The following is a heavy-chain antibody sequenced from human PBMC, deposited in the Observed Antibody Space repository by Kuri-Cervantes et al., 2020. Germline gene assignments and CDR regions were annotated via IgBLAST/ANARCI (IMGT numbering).Heavy chain of an antibody. CDR3: ARVADYYGSGSQHYYYYYGMDV. D-gene: IGHD3-10*01. Sequence: GESLKISCAAPGFTFSSYAMHWVRQAPGKGLEWVAVISYDGSNKYYADSVKGRFTISRDNSKNTLYLQMNSLRAEDTAVYYRARVADYYGSGSQHYYYYYGMDVWGQGTTVTVSS. CDR2: ISYDGSNK. V-gene: IGHV3-30-3*01. CDR1: GFTFSSYA. J-gene: IGHJ6*02.